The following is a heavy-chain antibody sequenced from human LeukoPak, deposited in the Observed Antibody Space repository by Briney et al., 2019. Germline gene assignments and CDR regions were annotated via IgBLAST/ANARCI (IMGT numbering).Heavy chain of an antibody. J-gene: IGHJ4*01. V-gene: IGHV3-64D*06. CDR1: GFPFSTLG. CDR2: IGSDGDGT. D-gene: IGHD1-14*01. Sequence: GGSLRLSCSASGFPFSTLGMHWVRQAPGKGLEHVSTIGSDGDGTYYADSVKDRFIISRDNSKNAVYLQMSSLRPEDAAVYYCVSPVFINFWGQGTLVTVSS. CDR3: VSPVFINF.